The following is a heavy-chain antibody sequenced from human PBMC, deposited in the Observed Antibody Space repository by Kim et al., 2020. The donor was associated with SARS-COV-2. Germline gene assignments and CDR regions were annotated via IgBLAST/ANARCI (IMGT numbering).Heavy chain of an antibody. J-gene: IGHJ4*02. V-gene: IGHV3-21*01. CDR1: GFIFDGYS. D-gene: IGHD3-10*01. Sequence: GGSLRLSCAAPGFIFDGYSMNWVRQAPGKRLQWVSSISLNSTYMYYADSVRGRFTISRDNAKNSLYLQMHSLSVEDTGVYYCVRGRRGVTMIRGDYWGQGTLVTVSS. CDR2: ISLNSTYM. CDR3: VRGRRGVTMIRGDY.